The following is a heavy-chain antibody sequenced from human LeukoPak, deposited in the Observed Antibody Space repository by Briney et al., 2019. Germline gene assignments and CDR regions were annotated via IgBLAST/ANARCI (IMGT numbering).Heavy chain of an antibody. D-gene: IGHD1-26*01. CDR2: IYSGGST. CDR3: ARGKESGSYFNAFDM. CDR1: GLTVSSNY. V-gene: IGHV3-66*01. Sequence: GGSLRLSCAASGLTVSSNYMSWVRQAPGKGLEWVSVIYSGGSTYYADSVKGRFTISRDNSKNTLYLQMNSLRAEDTAVYYCARGKESGSYFNAFDMWGQGTMVTVSS. J-gene: IGHJ3*02.